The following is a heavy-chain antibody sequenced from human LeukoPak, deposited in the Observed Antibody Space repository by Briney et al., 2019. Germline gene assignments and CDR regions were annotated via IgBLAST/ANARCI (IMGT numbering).Heavy chain of an antibody. J-gene: IGHJ5*02. D-gene: IGHD2-21*02. CDR2: IPYDGSSK. CDR3: ARGSSGRLLSSWFDP. CDR1: GFTFSTYG. V-gene: IGHV3-30*03. Sequence: PGRSLRLSCAASGFTFSTYGIHWVRQAPGKGLEWVAVIPYDGSSKDYADSLKGRFTISRDNSINTLYLQMNSLRVEDTAIYYCARGSSGRLLSSWFDPWGQGTLVTVSS.